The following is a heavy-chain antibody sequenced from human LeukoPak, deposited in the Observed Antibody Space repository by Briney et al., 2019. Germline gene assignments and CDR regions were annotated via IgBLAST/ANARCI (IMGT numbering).Heavy chain of an antibody. D-gene: IGHD6-19*01. Sequence: GRSLRLSCAASGFTFSSYGMHWVRQAPGKGLEWVSAISGSGGSTYYADSVKGRFTISRDNSKNTLYLQMNSLRAEDTAVYYCAKDWRAVAGTPFDYWGQGTLVTVSS. CDR3: AKDWRAVAGTPFDY. CDR2: ISGSGGST. J-gene: IGHJ4*02. CDR1: GFTFSSYG. V-gene: IGHV3-23*01.